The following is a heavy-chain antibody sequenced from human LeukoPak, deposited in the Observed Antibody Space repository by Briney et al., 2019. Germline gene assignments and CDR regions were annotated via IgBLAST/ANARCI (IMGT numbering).Heavy chain of an antibody. CDR1: GYTFITYG. D-gene: IGHD1-26*01. Sequence: GASVNVSCKASGYTFITYGITWVRQAPGQGLEWMGWITPYNGDTNYAQNLQDRVTMTTDTSTSTAYVELRSLRSDDTAVYFCARVAGVSYNYFDSWGQGTLVTVSS. J-gene: IGHJ4*02. CDR2: ITPYNGDT. V-gene: IGHV1-18*01. CDR3: ARVAGVSYNYFDS.